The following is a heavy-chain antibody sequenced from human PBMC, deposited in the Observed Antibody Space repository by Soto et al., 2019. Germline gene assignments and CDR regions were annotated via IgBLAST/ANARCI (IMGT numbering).Heavy chain of an antibody. D-gene: IGHD1-26*01. CDR3: ARAGIVGAPRHYYYYGMDV. J-gene: IGHJ6*02. CDR2: IIPIFGTA. CDR1: GGTFSSYA. V-gene: IGHV1-69*13. Sequence: SVKVSCKASGGTFSSYAISWVRQAPGQGLEWMGGIIPIFGTANYAQKFQGRVTITADESTSTAYMELSSLRSEDTAVYYCARAGIVGAPRHYYYYGMDVWGQGTTVTVSS.